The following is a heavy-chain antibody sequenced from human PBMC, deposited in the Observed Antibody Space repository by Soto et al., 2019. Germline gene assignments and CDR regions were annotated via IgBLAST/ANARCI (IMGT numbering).Heavy chain of an antibody. D-gene: IGHD2-2*01. CDR2: VSARGGHT. V-gene: IGHV3-23*01. CDR1: GFTFSNYA. CDR3: AKSSSRAHHYGMHV. Sequence: PGGSLRLSCTASGFTFSNYAMSWVRQAPGMGLEWASAVSARGGHTSFGDSMKGRFTISRDNSKSTLYLQMNSLRVEDTAVSYCAKSSSRAHHYGMHVCGQGTTVTVSS. J-gene: IGHJ6*02.